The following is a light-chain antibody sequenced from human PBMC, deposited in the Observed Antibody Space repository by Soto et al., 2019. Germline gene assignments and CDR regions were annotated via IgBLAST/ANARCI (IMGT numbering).Light chain of an antibody. CDR1: QSIGDT. J-gene: IGKJ4*01. CDR2: DTS. V-gene: IGKV3-15*01. Sequence: EVVMTQSPATLSVSAVEAVTLSCRASQSIGDTLAWDQHKPGQTPSLLSYDTSTRATGVPARFSGSSSGPEFTLTINSMQSEDFAIYYCQPYNNWPLTFGGGTKVDIK. CDR3: QPYNNWPLT.